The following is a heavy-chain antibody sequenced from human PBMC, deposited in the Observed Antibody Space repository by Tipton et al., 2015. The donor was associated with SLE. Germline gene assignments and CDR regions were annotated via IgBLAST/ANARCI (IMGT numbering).Heavy chain of an antibody. V-gene: IGHV4-38-2*01. CDR1: GYSISSGYY. CDR2: IYHSGST. D-gene: IGHD4-17*01. J-gene: IGHJ6*02. Sequence: TLSLTCAVSGYSISSGYYWGWIRQPPGKGLEWIGSIYHSGSTYYNPSLKSRVTISVDTSKNQFSLKLSSVTAADAAVYYCARHYDYYYYGMDVWGQGTTVTVSS. CDR3: ARHYDYYYYGMDV.